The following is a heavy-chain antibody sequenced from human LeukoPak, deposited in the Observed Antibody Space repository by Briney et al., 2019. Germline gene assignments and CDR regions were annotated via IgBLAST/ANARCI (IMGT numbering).Heavy chain of an antibody. D-gene: IGHD4-17*01. CDR1: GFTFNSYA. CDR3: AKVAYGESFDY. V-gene: IGHV3-23*01. J-gene: IGHJ4*02. Sequence: PGGSLRLSCAASGFTFNSYAMIWVRQAPGKGLERVSTITGTGGSTYYADSVKGRFAISRDNSKNTLYLQMNSLRVEDTAIYYCAKVAYGESFDYWGQGTLVTVSS. CDR2: ITGTGGST.